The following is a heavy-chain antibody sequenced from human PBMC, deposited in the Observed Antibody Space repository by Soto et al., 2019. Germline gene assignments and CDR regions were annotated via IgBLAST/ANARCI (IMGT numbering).Heavy chain of an antibody. Sequence: PGGSLRLSCAASGFTFSNAWMNWVRQAPGKGLEWVADISGSGGNTDYADSVKGRFTISRDNSKNTLYLQMNSLRAEDTAVYYCAKGPGIAAAENWFDPWGQGTLVTVSS. D-gene: IGHD6-13*01. V-gene: IGHV3-23*01. CDR2: ISGSGGNT. CDR3: AKGPGIAAAENWFDP. J-gene: IGHJ5*02. CDR1: GFTFSNAW.